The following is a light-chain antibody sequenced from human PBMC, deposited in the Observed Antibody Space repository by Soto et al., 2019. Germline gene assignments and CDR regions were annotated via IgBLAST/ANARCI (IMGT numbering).Light chain of an antibody. Sequence: EIVLTQSPGTLSLSPGDRATLACRASQSVSNNYVAWYQQKHGQXPRLLIFRASNKATGVPDRFSGSVSGTELIINISALEPEDSGIYHCHQHGGTPETFGQGTKVDIK. J-gene: IGKJ1*01. V-gene: IGKV3-20*01. CDR3: HQHGGTPET. CDR2: RAS. CDR1: QSVSNNY.